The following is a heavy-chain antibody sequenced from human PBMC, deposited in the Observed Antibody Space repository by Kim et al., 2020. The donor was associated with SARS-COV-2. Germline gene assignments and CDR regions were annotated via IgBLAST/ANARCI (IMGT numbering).Heavy chain of an antibody. CDR3: AREEVDILTGYYNDALYY. J-gene: IGHJ4*02. Sequence: SVKVSCKASGGTFSSYAISWVRQAPGQGLEWMGGIIPIFGTANYEKKFQGRVTITADESTSTAYMELSSLRSEDTAVYYCAREEVDILTGYYNDALYYWGQGTLVTVSS. CDR1: GGTFSSYA. V-gene: IGHV1-69*13. D-gene: IGHD3-9*01. CDR2: IIPIFGTA.